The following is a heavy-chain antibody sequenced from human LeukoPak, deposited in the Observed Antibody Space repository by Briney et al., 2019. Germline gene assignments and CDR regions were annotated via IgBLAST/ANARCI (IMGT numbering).Heavy chain of an antibody. D-gene: IGHD6-19*01. J-gene: IGHJ6*03. V-gene: IGHV3-53*01. CDR2: IYSGGST. CDR1: GFTVSSNY. CDR3: ARADSSGPLCYYYYMDV. Sequence: PGGSLRLSCAASGFTVSSNYMSWVRQAPGKGLEWVSVIYSGGSTYYADSVKGRFTISRDNSKNTLYLQMNSLRAEDTAVYYCARADSSGPLCYYYYMDVWGKGTTVTVSS.